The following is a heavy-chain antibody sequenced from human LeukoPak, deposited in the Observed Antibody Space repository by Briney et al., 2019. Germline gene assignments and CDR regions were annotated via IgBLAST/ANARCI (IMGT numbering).Heavy chain of an antibody. CDR3: AIAKGPVDIVVAATGVFGY. CDR2: ISGSGVST. J-gene: IGHJ4*02. V-gene: IGHV3-23*01. Sequence: GGSLRLSCAASGFTFSRYWMHWVRQAPGKGLVWVSGISGSGVSTYYPDSVKGRFTISRDNSKNTLFLQMNSLRADDTALYYCAIAKGPVDIVVAATGVFGYWGQGTLVTVSS. D-gene: IGHD6-19*01. CDR1: GFTFSRYW.